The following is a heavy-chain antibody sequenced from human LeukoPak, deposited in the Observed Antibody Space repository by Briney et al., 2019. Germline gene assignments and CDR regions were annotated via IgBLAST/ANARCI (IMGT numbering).Heavy chain of an antibody. Sequence: ASVKVSCKVSGYTLTELSMHWVRQAPGKGLEWMGGFDPEDGETIYAQKFQGRVTITRNTSISTAYMELSSLRSEDTAVYYCARSEDGNWFDPWGQGTLVTVSS. CDR1: GYTLTELS. J-gene: IGHJ5*02. V-gene: IGHV1-24*01. CDR3: ARSEDGNWFDP. CDR2: FDPEDGET.